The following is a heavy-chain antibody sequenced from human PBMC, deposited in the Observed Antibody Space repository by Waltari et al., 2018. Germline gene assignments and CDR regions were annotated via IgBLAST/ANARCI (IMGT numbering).Heavy chain of an antibody. CDR2: IYYSGST. CDR1: GGSISSSSYY. J-gene: IGHJ4*02. V-gene: IGHV4-39*07. Sequence: QLQLQESGPGLVKPSETLSLTCTVSGGSISSSSYYWGWIRQPPGKGLEWIGSIYYSGSTYYNPSLKSRVTISVDTSKNQFSLKLSSVTAADTAVYYSASPQVSSGYYLHWGQGTLVTVSS. CDR3: ASPQVSSGYYLH. D-gene: IGHD3-22*01.